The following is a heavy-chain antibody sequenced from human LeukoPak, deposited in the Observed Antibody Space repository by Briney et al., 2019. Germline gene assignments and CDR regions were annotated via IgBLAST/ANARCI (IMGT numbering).Heavy chain of an antibody. Sequence: PGESLRLSCAVSGFTFSSYEMNWIRQAPGKGLEWVSYISNSGSTIYYPYPVKRRFTISRDTTKNLLYMQSTSLRAEYAAVYYCAELGITMIGGVWGKGPTVTISS. CDR3: AELGITMIGGV. CDR1: GFTFSSYE. CDR2: ISNSGSTI. V-gene: IGHV3-48*03. D-gene: IGHD3-10*02. J-gene: IGHJ6*04.